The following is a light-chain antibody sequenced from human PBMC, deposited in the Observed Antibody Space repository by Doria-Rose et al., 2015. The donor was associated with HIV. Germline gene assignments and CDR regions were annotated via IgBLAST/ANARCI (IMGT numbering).Light chain of an antibody. CDR1: QSISNY. J-gene: IGKJ2*01. CDR3: QQSYRTPVYT. CDR2: AAS. V-gene: IGKV1-39*01. Sequence: DIRVTQSPSSLSASIRDRVTITCRASQSISNYLTRYQQKPGKAPKLLIYAASSLQSGVPSRFSGSGPGTDFTLTISSLQPEDFATYYCQQSYRTPVYTFGQGTKLEIK.